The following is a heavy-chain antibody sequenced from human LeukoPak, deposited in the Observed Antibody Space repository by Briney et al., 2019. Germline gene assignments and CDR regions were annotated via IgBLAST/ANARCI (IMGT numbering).Heavy chain of an antibody. CDR3: CYSILACYFPPYYFDH. CDR2: ISGSGGTT. Sequence: HPGGSLRLSCAASGFTFSSYAMSWVRQSPGKGLEWVSAISGSGGTTYYADSVKGRFTISRDNSKNTLYLQMNSLRAEDTAIYYCCYSILACYFPPYYFDHWGQGTLVTVSS. V-gene: IGHV3-23*01. D-gene: IGHD3-9*01. CDR1: GFTFSSYA. J-gene: IGHJ4*02.